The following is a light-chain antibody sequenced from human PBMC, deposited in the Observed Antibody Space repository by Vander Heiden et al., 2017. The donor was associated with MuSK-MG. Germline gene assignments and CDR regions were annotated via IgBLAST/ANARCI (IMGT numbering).Light chain of an antibody. J-gene: IGKJ2*01. CDR2: WAS. CDR3: QQYYGIPFT. CDR1: QSVVYSTNNKNY. V-gene: IGKV4-1*01. Sequence: DGVMTQSPDSLGLSLGERATINCKSSQSVVYSTNNKNYLAWFQQKVGQPPKLLIYWASSRESGVPDRFSGSGSGTDFTLTINSLRAEDVAVYYCQQYYGIPFTFGQGTKLEIK.